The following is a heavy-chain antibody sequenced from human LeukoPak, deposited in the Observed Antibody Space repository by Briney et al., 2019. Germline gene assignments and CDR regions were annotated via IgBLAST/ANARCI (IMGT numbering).Heavy chain of an antibody. CDR1: GCTLSSYA. CDR2: IIPIFGTA. CDR3: AGGGFGRFVSF. V-gene: IGHV1-69*13. J-gene: IGHJ4*02. Sequence: SVKVSLKATGCTLSSYAFSWVRQPPAQGLEWMGGIIPIFGTANNAHKFQGRVTSTADESTSTAYMELSSLRSEDTAVCYCAGGGFGRFVSFWGQGTLVTVSS. D-gene: IGHD3-10*01.